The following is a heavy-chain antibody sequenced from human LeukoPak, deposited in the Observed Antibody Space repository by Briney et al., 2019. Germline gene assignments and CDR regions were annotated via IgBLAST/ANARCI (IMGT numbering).Heavy chain of an antibody. CDR2: ITPNSGGT. D-gene: IGHD3-22*01. CDR1: VYTFTGYY. J-gene: IGHJ5*02. CDR3: ARDRTDYYDSNAYDPNWLLP. V-gene: IGHV1-2*02. Sequence: ASVKVSCKASVYTFTGYYIHWVRQAPGQGLEWMGWITPNSGGTNYAQKFQGRVTMTRDTSISTVYMELSRLRSDDTAVYYCARDRTDYYDSNAYDPNWLLPWGQGTLVTVSS.